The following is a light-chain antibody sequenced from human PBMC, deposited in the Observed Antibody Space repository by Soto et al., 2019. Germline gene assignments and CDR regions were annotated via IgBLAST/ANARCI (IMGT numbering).Light chain of an antibody. CDR3: LQDYGDSWT. V-gene: IGKV1-6*01. Sequence: QSASSLSASEGEKIIITCRASRDVGSDVSWYQQKPGQAPKLLIYAASNLYTGVPSRFSGSRSGTEFTLTISSLQPEDFASYYCLQDYGDSWTFGQGTKVDIK. CDR2: AAS. J-gene: IGKJ1*01. CDR1: RDVGSD.